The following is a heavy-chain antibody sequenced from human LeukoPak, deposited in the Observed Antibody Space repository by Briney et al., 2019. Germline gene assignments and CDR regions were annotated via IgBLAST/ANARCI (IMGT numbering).Heavy chain of an antibody. V-gene: IGHV3-20*04. CDR1: GFTFDNFG. CDR3: ARLAYCGGDCYSGDYYYFMDV. J-gene: IGHJ6*03. Sequence: GESLRLSCEASGFTFDNFGMSWVRQVPGKGLEWVSGVNWSGRSIGYAASVKGRFTISRDNAKNFLYLQINSLRAEDTALYFCARLAYCGGDCYSGDYYYFMDVWGKGTTVTVSS. CDR2: VNWSGRSI. D-gene: IGHD2-21*02.